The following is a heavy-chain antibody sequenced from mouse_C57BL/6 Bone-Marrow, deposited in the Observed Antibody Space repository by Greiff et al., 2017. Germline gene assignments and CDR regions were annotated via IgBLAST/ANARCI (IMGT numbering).Heavy chain of an antibody. CDR3: ARKRYDYGY. J-gene: IGHJ2*01. Sequence: EVQLQQSGPVLVKPGASVKMSCKASGYTFTDYYMNWVKQSHGKSLEWIGVINPYNGGTSYNQKFKGKATLTVDKSSSTAYMELNSLTSEDSAVYYCARKRYDYGYWGQGTTLTVSS. V-gene: IGHV1-19*01. D-gene: IGHD2-4*01. CDR2: INPYNGGT. CDR1: GYTFTDYY.